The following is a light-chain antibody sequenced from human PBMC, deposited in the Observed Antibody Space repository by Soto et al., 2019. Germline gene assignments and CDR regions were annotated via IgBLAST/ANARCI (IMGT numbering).Light chain of an antibody. Sequence: EIVLTQSPGILSLSPGERATLSCRASQSLSTNYLAWYQQKPGQAPRLLIYIASSRATGIPDRFSGSGSGTDFTLTISRLEPEDFAVYYCQQYDRSPWTFGQGTKVDIK. CDR1: QSLSTNY. V-gene: IGKV3-20*01. CDR2: IAS. CDR3: QQYDRSPWT. J-gene: IGKJ1*01.